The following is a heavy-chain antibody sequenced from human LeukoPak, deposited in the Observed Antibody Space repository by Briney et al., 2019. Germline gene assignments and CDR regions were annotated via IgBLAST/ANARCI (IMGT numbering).Heavy chain of an antibody. CDR3: ARWGCRSTSCYGYYYGMDV. D-gene: IGHD2-2*01. CDR2: IGSSSTYI. J-gene: IGHJ6*02. Sequence: GGSLRLSCAASGFVFGSYSMIWVRQAPGKGLEWVSPIGSSSTYIYYVGSVKGRFTISRDNAKNSLYLQMNSLRAEDTAVYYCARWGCRSTSCYGYYYGMDVWGQGTTVTVSS. V-gene: IGHV3-21*01. CDR1: GFVFGSYS.